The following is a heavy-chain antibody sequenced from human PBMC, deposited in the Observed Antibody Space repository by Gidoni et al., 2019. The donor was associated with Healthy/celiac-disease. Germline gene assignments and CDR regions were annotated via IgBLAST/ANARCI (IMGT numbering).Heavy chain of an antibody. V-gene: IGHV1-69*06. Sequence: QVQLVQSGAEVKKPGSSVKVSCKASGGTFSSYAISWVRQAPGQGLEWMGGIIPIFGTANYAQKFQGRVTITADKSTSTAYMELSSLRSEDTAVYYCARASIIAAAYGVSGYGMDVWGQGTTVTVSS. CDR1: GGTFSSYA. D-gene: IGHD6-13*01. J-gene: IGHJ6*02. CDR3: ARASIIAAAYGVSGYGMDV. CDR2: IIPIFGTA.